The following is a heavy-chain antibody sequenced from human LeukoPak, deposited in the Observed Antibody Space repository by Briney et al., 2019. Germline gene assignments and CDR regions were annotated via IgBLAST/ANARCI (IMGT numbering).Heavy chain of an antibody. Sequence: SETLSLTCTLSGGSISGYYWSWLRQPAGKGLEWIGRIHASGITNYNPSLKSRVTMSIDTSKNQFSLKLRSVTAADTAVYYCAKYYDFWSGYYDIWGQGTMVTVS. CDR1: GGSISGYY. J-gene: IGHJ3*02. CDR3: AKYYDFWSGYYDI. D-gene: IGHD3-3*01. V-gene: IGHV4-4*07. CDR2: IHASGIT.